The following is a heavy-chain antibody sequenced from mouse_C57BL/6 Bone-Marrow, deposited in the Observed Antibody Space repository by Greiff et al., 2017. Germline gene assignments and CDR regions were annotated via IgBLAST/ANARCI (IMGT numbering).Heavy chain of an antibody. CDR1: GYTFTNYW. J-gene: IGHJ1*03. CDR2: IYPGGGYT. CDR3: AKRLGHWDFEV. D-gene: IGHD4-1*01. V-gene: IGHV1-63*01. Sequence: QVQLKESGAELVRPGTSVKMSCKASGYTFTNYWIGWAKQRPGHGLEWIGDIYPGGGYTNYNEKFKGKATLTADKSSSTAYMQFSSLTSEVSAIYYCAKRLGHWDFEVWGTQGTGTVSS.